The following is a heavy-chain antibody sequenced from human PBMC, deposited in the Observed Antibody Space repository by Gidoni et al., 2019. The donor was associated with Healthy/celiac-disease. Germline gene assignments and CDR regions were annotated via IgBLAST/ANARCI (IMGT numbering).Heavy chain of an antibody. J-gene: IGHJ4*02. CDR3: AKDPYSSSSGDY. Sequence: EVQLLESGGGLVQPGGSLTLSCAASGFTFSSYAMSWVRQAPGKGLEWVSAISGSGGSTYYADSVKGRFTISRDNSKNTLYLQMNSLRAEDTAVYYCAKDPYSSSSGDYWGQGTLVTVSS. CDR2: ISGSGGST. V-gene: IGHV3-23*01. D-gene: IGHD6-6*01. CDR1: GFTFSSYA.